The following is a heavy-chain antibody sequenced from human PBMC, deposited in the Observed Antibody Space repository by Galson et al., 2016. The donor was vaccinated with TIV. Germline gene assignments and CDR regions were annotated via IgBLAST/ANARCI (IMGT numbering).Heavy chain of an antibody. Sequence: SVKVSCKASGGIFNRYAISWVRQAPGQGLEWMGKIIAIFGTTNYAQKFQGRVTITADESTSTVYMEPSSLRSEDTAVYYCARGTDYYGSGSFSYWGQGTLVTVSS. CDR1: GGIFNRYA. J-gene: IGHJ4*02. CDR2: IIAIFGTT. CDR3: ARGTDYYGSGSFSY. D-gene: IGHD3-10*01. V-gene: IGHV1-69*13.